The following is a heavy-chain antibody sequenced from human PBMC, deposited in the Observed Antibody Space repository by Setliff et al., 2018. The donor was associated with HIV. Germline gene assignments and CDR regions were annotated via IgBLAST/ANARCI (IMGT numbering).Heavy chain of an antibody. V-gene: IGHV1-24*01. D-gene: IGHD2-8*01. CDR3: ATGLVLPDY. J-gene: IGHJ4*02. Sequence: ASVKVSCKVSGFTLREVSMHWVRQAPGKGLEWMGGFDPEDGETIYAQKFQGRVTMTEDTSTDTAYMELSSLRSEDTAMYYCATGLVLPDYWGQGTLVTSPQ. CDR2: FDPEDGET. CDR1: GFTLREVS.